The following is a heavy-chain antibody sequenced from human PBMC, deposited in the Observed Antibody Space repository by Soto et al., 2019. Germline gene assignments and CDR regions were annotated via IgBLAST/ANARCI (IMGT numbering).Heavy chain of an antibody. V-gene: IGHV1-69*13. CDR2: IIPIFGTA. CDR3: AREESYCSCTSCYRSGYDHDYYYGMDV. J-gene: IGHJ6*02. D-gene: IGHD2-2*01. Sequence: GASVKVSCKASGGTFSSYAISWVRQAPGQGLEWMGVIIPIFGTASYAQNFQGRVTITADESTSTAYMELSSLRSEDTAVYYCAREESYCSCTSCYRSGYDHDYYYGMDVWGQGTTVTVSS. CDR1: GGTFSSYA.